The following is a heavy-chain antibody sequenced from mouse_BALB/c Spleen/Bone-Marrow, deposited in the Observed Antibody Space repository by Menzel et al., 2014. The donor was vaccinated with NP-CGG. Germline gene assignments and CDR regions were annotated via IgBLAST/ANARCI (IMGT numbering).Heavy chain of an antibody. J-gene: IGHJ2*01. Sequence: QVQLQQSGAELAKPGASVKMSCKASGYTFTSYWMHWVKQRPGQGLEWIGYINPSPGYTAYNQNFKDKATLTADKSSSTAYMQLSSLTSEDSAVYYCALYYRYDTSDYWGQGTTLTVSS. D-gene: IGHD2-14*01. CDR2: INPSPGYT. CDR1: GYTFTSYW. V-gene: IGHV1-7*01. CDR3: ALYYRYDTSDY.